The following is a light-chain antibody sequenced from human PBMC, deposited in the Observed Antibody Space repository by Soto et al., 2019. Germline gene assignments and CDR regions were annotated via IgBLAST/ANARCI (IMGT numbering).Light chain of an antibody. CDR1: QGISNY. CDR2: AAS. Sequence: DIQMTQSPSSLSASVGDRVTITCRASQGISNYLAWYQQKPGKVPKILIYAASTLQSGVPSRFSGSGSGTDFTLTISSLQPADVATYYCQKYNSAPPFTFGPGTKVDIK. J-gene: IGKJ3*01. CDR3: QKYNSAPPFT. V-gene: IGKV1-27*01.